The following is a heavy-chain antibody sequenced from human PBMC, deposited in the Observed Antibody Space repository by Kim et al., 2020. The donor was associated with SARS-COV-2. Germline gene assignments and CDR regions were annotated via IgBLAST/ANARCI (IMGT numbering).Heavy chain of an antibody. V-gene: IGHV1-69*04. CDR3: ARVPLELRTGYYYMDV. J-gene: IGHJ6*03. CDR2: IIPILGIA. D-gene: IGHD1-7*01. Sequence: SVKVSCKASGGTFSSYAISWVRQAPGQGLEWMGRIIPILGIANYAQKFQGRVTITADKSTSTAYMELSSLRSEDTAVYYCARVPLELRTGYYYMDVWGKGTTVTVSS. CDR1: GGTFSSYA.